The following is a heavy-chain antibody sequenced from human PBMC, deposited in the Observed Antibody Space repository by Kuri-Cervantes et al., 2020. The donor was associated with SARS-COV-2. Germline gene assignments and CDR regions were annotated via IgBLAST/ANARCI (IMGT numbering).Heavy chain of an antibody. J-gene: IGHJ2*01. CDR2: IWFDGRHT. CDR1: RFIFSSYG. D-gene: IGHD2-2*01. Sequence: GGSLSPSCEVSRFIFSSYGMHWVRQAPGKGLEWVAVIWFDGRHTDYADSVKGRFTISRDNSKDMLYLQMNSVKVEDTAVYFCVRDESSWHNAVWLSFRFFDLWGRGTRVTVSS. V-gene: IGHV3-33*08. CDR3: VRDESSWHNAVWLSFRFFDL.